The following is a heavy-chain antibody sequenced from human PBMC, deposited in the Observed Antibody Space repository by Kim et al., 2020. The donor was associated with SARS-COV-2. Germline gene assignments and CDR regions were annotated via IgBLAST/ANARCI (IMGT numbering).Heavy chain of an antibody. CDR2: TYYRSKWYN. CDR3: ASQPNWNGPRPDDAFDI. D-gene: IGHD1-1*01. J-gene: IGHJ3*02. V-gene: IGHV6-1*01. Sequence: SQTLSLTCAISGDSVSSNSAAWNWIRQSPSRGLEWLGRTYYRSKWYNDYAVSVKSRITINPDTSKNQFSLQLNSVTPEDTAVYYCASQPNWNGPRPDDAFDIWGQGTMVTVSS. CDR1: GDSVSSNSAA.